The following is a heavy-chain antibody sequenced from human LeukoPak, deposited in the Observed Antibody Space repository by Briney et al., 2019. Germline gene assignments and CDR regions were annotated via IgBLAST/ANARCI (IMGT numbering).Heavy chain of an antibody. J-gene: IGHJ4*02. CDR2: INHSGST. CDR3: ALTGYCSSTSCFDY. CDR1: GVSFSGYY. D-gene: IGHD2-2*01. Sequence: SETLSLTCAVYGVSFSGYYWSWIRQPPGKGLEWIGEINHSGSTNYNPSLKSRVTISVDTSKNQFSLKLSSVTAADTAVYYCALTGYCSSTSCFDYWGQGTLVTVSS. V-gene: IGHV4-34*01.